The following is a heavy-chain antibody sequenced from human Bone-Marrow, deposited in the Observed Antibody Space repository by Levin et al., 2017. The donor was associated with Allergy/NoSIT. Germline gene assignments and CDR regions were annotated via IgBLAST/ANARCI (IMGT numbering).Heavy chain of an antibody. D-gene: IGHD3-10*01. J-gene: IGHJ4*02. Sequence: SGPTLVKPTQTLTLTCTFSGFSLSSNGVGVGWIRQAPGNALEWLALIYWDDDKRYSPSLKSRLNITKDTSKNQVVLTMTNMAPVDTGTYYCAHHKCWFGEFPFDFWGRGSLVTVSS. CDR2: IYWDDDK. CDR1: GFSLSSNGVG. CDR3: AHHKCWFGEFPFDF. V-gene: IGHV2-5*02.